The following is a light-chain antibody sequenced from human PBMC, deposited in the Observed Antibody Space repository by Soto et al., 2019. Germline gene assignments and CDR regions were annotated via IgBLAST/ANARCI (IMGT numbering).Light chain of an antibody. V-gene: IGKV2-30*01. J-gene: IGKJ1*01. CDR2: TVS. CDR3: VQGTYWPQT. CDR1: QSVVYSDGNAY. Sequence: DVVMTQSPPSLPVTLGQPASISCRSSQSVVYSDGNAYLNWFQQRPGQSPRRLIYTVSNRDSGVTDRIGGGGSGPDFQLKISRVEAEDVGIYYCVQGTYWPQTFGQGTKVEI.